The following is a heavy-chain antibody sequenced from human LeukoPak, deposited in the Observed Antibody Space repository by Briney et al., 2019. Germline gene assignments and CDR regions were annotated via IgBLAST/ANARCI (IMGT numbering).Heavy chain of an antibody. CDR3: SRQVVGNDY. D-gene: IGHD3-22*01. J-gene: IGHJ4*02. Sequence: SETLSLTCAVYGESSFSNYYWSWIRQTPGGALEWIGEINHSGYTNYNPSLKSRVTLSIDTSKNQFSLRLNSVTAADSAVYYCSRQVVGNDYWGQGTLVTVSS. CDR1: GESSFSNYY. CDR2: INHSGYT. V-gene: IGHV4-34*01.